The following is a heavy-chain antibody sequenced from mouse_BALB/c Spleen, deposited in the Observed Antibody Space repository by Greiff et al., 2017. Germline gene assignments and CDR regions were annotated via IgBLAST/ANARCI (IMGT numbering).Heavy chain of an antibody. Sequence: EVKVVESGGGLVQPGGSLKLSCAASGFTFSSYTMSWVRQTPEKRLEWVAYISNGGGSTYYPDTVKGRFTISRDNAKNTLYLQMSSLKSEDTAMYYCARQGLYDGYFAMDYWGQGTSVTVSS. D-gene: IGHD2-3*01. CDR1: GFTFSSYT. CDR3: ARQGLYDGYFAMDY. J-gene: IGHJ4*01. V-gene: IGHV5-12-2*01. CDR2: ISNGGGST.